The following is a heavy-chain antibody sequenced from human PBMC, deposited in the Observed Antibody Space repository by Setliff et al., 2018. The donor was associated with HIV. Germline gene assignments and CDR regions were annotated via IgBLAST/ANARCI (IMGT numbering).Heavy chain of an antibody. CDR3: ARDPPGSGFHLDY. V-gene: IGHV3-64*04. Sequence: PGGSLRLSCSASGFTFSSYNLHWVRQAPEKGLEYVSVITGNGDFSYYADSVKGRFTISRDNSKNTLYLQMNTLRVEDTAVYYCARDPPGSGFHLDYWGQGTPVTVSS. J-gene: IGHJ4*02. D-gene: IGHD5-12*01. CDR1: GFTFSSYN. CDR2: ITGNGDFS.